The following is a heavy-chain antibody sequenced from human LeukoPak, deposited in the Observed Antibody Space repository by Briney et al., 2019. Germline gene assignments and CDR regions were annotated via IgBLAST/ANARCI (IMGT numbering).Heavy chain of an antibody. CDR2: ISYDGSNK. Sequence: GGSLRLSCAASGFTFSSYAMHWVRQAPGKGLEWVAVISYDGSNKYYADSVKGRFTISRDNSKNTLYLQMNSLRAEDTAVYYCARGSSSWVYYYYYMDVWGKGTTVTVSS. CDR1: GFTFSSYA. J-gene: IGHJ6*03. V-gene: IGHV3-30*04. CDR3: ARGSSSWVYYYYYMDV. D-gene: IGHD6-13*01.